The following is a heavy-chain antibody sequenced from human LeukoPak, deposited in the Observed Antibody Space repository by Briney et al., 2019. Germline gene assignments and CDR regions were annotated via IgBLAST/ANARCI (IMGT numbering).Heavy chain of an antibody. CDR3: ARVGGRYFDWLQFDY. Sequence: GGSLRLSCAASGFTFSSYSMNWVRQAPGKGLEWVSYISSSSSYIYYADSVKGRFTISRDNAKNSLYLQMNSLGAEDTAVYYCARVGGRYFDWLQFDYWGQGTLVTVSS. D-gene: IGHD3-9*01. CDR2: ISSSSSYI. V-gene: IGHV3-21*05. CDR1: GFTFSSYS. J-gene: IGHJ4*02.